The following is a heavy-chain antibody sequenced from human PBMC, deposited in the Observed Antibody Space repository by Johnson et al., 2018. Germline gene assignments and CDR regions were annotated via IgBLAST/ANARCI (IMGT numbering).Heavy chain of an antibody. CDR2: IIPIFGTA. J-gene: IGHJ3*02. CDR3: VRAGNSGGYDRRAFDI. Sequence: QVQLVQSGAEVKKPGSSVKVSCKASGGTFTRYAFSWVRQAPGQGLEWMGGIIPIFGTANYAQKFQGRVTITADESTSTAYMELSSLKAWDTAMYYCVRAGNSGGYDRRAFDIWGQGTMVTVSS. CDR1: GGTFTRYA. D-gene: IGHD1-26*01. V-gene: IGHV1-69*01.